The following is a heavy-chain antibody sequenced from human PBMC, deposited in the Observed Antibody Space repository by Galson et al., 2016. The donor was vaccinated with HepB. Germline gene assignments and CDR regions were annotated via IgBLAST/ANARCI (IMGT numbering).Heavy chain of an antibody. D-gene: IGHD1-1*01. CDR2: ISNDANFK. V-gene: IGHV3-30*03. CDR1: GFPFSSYV. CDR3: ARSVSASATWYHYYMDV. Sequence: SLRLSCAASGFPFSSYVMQWVRQAPGKGLEWVAVISNDANFKYYGDSVKGRFTISRDSSRNMLYLHMNSLRAEDTSIYYCARSVSASATWYHYYMDVWGPGTPVTVSS. J-gene: IGHJ6*02.